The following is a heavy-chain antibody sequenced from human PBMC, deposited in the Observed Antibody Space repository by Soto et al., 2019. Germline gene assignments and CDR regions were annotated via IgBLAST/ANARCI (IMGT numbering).Heavy chain of an antibody. Sequence: GGSLRLSCAASGFSFTGFDMHWVRQAPGKGLEWVAVIWYDGSNEYFADSVKGRFTISRDNSKNTVYLQMNSLRAEDTAVYYCAKENRILDYWGLGTLVTVSS. V-gene: IGHV3-33*06. CDR2: IWYDGSNE. CDR1: GFSFTGFD. CDR3: AKENRILDY. J-gene: IGHJ4*02.